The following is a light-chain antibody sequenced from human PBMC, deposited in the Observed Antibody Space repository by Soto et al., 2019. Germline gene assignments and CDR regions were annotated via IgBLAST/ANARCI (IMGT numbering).Light chain of an antibody. Sequence: DIQRTQSPSSLSASVGDRVTITCRASQSISSYLNWYQQKPGKAPKLLIYAASSLQSGVPSRFSGSGPGTDFTLTISSLQPEDFATYYCQQSYSTLHTFGQGTKVDIK. J-gene: IGKJ2*01. CDR2: AAS. V-gene: IGKV1-39*01. CDR3: QQSYSTLHT. CDR1: QSISSY.